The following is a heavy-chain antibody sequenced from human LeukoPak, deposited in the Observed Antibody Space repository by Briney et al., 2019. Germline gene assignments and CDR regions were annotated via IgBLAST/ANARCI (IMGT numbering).Heavy chain of an antibody. J-gene: IGHJ3*02. D-gene: IGHD3-3*01. CDR3: ARDGDFGVVIVQHDAFDI. CDR1: GFTFSSYS. V-gene: IGHV3-21*01. CDR2: ISSSSSYI. Sequence: GGSLRLSCAASGFTFSSYSMNWVRQAPGKGLEWVSSISSSSSYIYYADSVKGRFTISRDNAKNSLYLQMNSLRAEDTAVYYCARDGDFGVVIVQHDAFDIWGQGTMVTVSS.